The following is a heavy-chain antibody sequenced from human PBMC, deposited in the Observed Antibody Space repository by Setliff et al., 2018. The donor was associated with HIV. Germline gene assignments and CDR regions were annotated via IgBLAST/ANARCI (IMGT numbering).Heavy chain of an antibody. CDR2: FYTRGGT. V-gene: IGHV4-61*02. Sequence: SETLSLTCTLSGGSISSGSHYWTWIRQPAGKGLEWIGRFYTRGGTNYNPSLQSRVTMAVDTSKNQFSLKLSSVTAADTAVYYCASYYGADEPSYYFDFWGQGTQVTVSS. CDR1: GGSISSGSHY. D-gene: IGHD3-22*01. CDR3: ASYYGADEPSYYFDF. J-gene: IGHJ4*02.